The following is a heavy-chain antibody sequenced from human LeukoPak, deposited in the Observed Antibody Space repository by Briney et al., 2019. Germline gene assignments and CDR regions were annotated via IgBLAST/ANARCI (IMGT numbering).Heavy chain of an antibody. J-gene: IGHJ4*02. CDR3: ATSEQLVGAPHDY. Sequence: GRSLRLSCAASGFTFSSYAMSWVRQAPGKGLEWVSAISGSGGSTYYADSVKGRFTISRDNSKNTLYLQMNGLRAEDTAVYYCATSEQLVGAPHDYWGQGTLVTVSS. CDR1: GFTFSSYA. V-gene: IGHV3-23*01. D-gene: IGHD6-6*01. CDR2: ISGSGGST.